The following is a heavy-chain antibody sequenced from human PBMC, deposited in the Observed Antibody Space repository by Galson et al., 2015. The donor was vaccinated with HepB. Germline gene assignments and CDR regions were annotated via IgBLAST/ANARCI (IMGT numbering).Heavy chain of an antibody. CDR3: ASGLLWFGEVLTQTPDYYDMDV. CDR1: GGTFSSFT. J-gene: IGHJ6*02. CDR2: ISPYNGKS. V-gene: IGHV1-18*01. Sequence: SVKVSCKASGGTFSSFTINWVRQAPGQGLEWMGWISPYNGKSNYAQILQGRVTMTLDTSTTTTTAYMELKSLRSDDTAVYYCASGLLWFGEVLTQTPDYYDMDVWGQGTAVTVSS. D-gene: IGHD3-10*01.